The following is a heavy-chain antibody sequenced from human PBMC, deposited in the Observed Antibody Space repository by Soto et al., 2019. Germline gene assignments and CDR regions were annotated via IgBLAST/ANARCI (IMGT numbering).Heavy chain of an antibody. D-gene: IGHD5-18*01. Sequence: ASGKVSCKASGYTFTGCGISWVRQAPGQGLEWMGWISAYNGNTNYAQKLQGRVTMTTDTSTSTAYMELRSLRSDDTAVYYCARDWGTAMVTPYYYYGMDVWGQGTTVTVSS. CDR3: ARDWGTAMVTPYYYYGMDV. V-gene: IGHV1-18*01. CDR2: ISAYNGNT. J-gene: IGHJ6*02. CDR1: GYTFTGCG.